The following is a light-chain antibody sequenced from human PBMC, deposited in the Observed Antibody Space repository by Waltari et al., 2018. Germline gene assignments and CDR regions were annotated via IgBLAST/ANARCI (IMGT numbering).Light chain of an antibody. V-gene: IGKV3-20*01. J-gene: IGKJ2*01. CDR3: QHYGSSPYT. Sequence: ETVLTQSPDTLALSTGQGASRTCRASQTLNGNYLAWFQQKPGQAPRLLIHGASGRATGVPDRFTGSGSGADFTLTISRLEIEDSATYYCQHYGSSPYTFGQGTKLEIK. CDR1: QTLNGNY. CDR2: GAS.